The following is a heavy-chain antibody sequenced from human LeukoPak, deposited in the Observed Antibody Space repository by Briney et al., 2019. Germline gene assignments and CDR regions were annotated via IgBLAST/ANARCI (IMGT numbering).Heavy chain of an antibody. CDR1: GGSISSYY. CDR2: IYYSGST. V-gene: IGHV4-59*01. CDR3: ALLRSGWYSAPFDY. Sequence: SETLSLTCTVSGGSISSYYWSWIRQPPGKGLEWIAYIYYSGSTNYNPSLKSRVTISVDTSKNQFSLKLSSVTAADTAVYYCALLRSGWYSAPFDYWGQGTLVTVSS. D-gene: IGHD6-19*01. J-gene: IGHJ4*02.